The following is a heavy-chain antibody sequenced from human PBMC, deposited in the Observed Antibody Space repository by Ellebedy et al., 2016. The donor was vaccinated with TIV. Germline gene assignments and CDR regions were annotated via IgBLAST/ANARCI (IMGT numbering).Heavy chain of an antibody. D-gene: IGHD3-9*01. CDR3: ARRYDTQGPYGMDV. CDR2: ISPYTGNT. CDR1: GYTFRSYG. Sequence: ASVKVSCKASGYTFRSYGISWVRQAPGQGLEWMGWISPYTGNTDYARKFQGRVTITADESTNTAYMELSSLRSEDTAIYYCARRYDTQGPYGMDVWGQGTTVTVSS. J-gene: IGHJ6*02. V-gene: IGHV1-18*01.